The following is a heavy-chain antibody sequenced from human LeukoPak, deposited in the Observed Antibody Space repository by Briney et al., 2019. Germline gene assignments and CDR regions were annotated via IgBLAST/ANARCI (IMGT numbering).Heavy chain of an antibody. CDR1: GGSISGQY. J-gene: IGHJ4*02. Sequence: SETLSLTCTVSGGSISGQYWSLIRQPPGKGLEWIGYIYYAGITKYNPSLKSRVTISVDTSKNQFSLRLTSVTAADTAVYYCARVSFHYHSGNYGWYFDSWGQGTLVTVSS. D-gene: IGHD3-10*01. V-gene: IGHV4-59*11. CDR3: ARVSFHYHSGNYGWYFDS. CDR2: IYYAGIT.